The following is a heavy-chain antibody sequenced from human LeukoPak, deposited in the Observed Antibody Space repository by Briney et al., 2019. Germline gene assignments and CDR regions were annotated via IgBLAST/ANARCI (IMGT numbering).Heavy chain of an antibody. V-gene: IGHV4-31*03. D-gene: IGHD3-10*01. Sequence: PSETLSLTCTVSGGSISSGGYYWSWNRQHPGQGLEWIGYIYYSGSTYYNPSLKSRVTISVDTSKNQFSLKLSSVTAADTAVYYCATGASGFGEEKDDPRNYFDYWGQGTLVTVSS. CDR3: ATGASGFGEEKDDPRNYFDY. J-gene: IGHJ4*02. CDR1: GGSISSGGYY. CDR2: IYYSGST.